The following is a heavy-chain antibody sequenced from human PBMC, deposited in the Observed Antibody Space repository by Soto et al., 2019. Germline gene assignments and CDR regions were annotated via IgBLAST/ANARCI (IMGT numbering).Heavy chain of an antibody. V-gene: IGHV4-61*01. D-gene: IGHD6-19*01. CDR2: IYYSGST. CDR1: GGSVSSGSYY. CDR3: ARDSGSGWLDY. Sequence: SETLSLTCTVSGGSVSSGSYYWSWIRQPPGKGLEWIGYIYYSGSTNYNPSLKSRVTISVDTSKNQFSLKLSSVTAADTAVYYCARDSGSGWLDYWGQGTLVTVSS. J-gene: IGHJ4*02.